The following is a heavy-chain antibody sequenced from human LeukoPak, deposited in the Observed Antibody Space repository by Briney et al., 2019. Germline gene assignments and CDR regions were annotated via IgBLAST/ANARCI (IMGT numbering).Heavy chain of an antibody. D-gene: IGHD3-10*01. CDR2: INHSGST. Sequence: SETLSLTCAVYGGSFSGYYWSWIRQPPGKGLEWIGEINHSGSTNYNPSLKSRVTISVDTSKNQFSLKLSSVTAADTAVYYCARGRGRYYGSGSYHYNWFDPWGQGTLVTVSS. V-gene: IGHV4-34*01. CDR1: GGSFSGYY. CDR3: ARGRGRYYGSGSYHYNWFDP. J-gene: IGHJ5*02.